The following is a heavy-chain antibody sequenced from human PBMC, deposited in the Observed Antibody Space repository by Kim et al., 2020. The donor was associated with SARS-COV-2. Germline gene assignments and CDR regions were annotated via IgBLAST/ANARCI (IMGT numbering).Heavy chain of an antibody. D-gene: IGHD2-15*01. Sequence: DRGGKTYYADSVVGRFTISRDNSKNTLYLQRNSLRADDTAVYYCVRDAGGYWGQGTLVTVSS. CDR3: VRDAGGY. V-gene: IGHV3-53*01. CDR2: DRGGKT. J-gene: IGHJ4*02.